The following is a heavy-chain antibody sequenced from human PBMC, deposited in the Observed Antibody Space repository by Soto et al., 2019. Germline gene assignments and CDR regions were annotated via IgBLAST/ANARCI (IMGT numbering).Heavy chain of an antibody. Sequence: ASVKVSCKASGYTFTSYGISWVRQAPRQGLEWMGWISAYNGNTNYAQKLQGRVTMTTDTSTSTAYMELRSLRSDDTAVYYCARDLVNYAFWSGRAPQHFDYWGQGTLVTVSS. CDR1: GYTFTSYG. D-gene: IGHD3-3*01. V-gene: IGHV1-18*01. J-gene: IGHJ4*02. CDR3: ARDLVNYAFWSGRAPQHFDY. CDR2: ISAYNGNT.